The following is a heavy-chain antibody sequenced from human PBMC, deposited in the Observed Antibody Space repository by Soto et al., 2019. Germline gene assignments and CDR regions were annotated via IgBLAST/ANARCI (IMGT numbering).Heavy chain of an antibody. J-gene: IGHJ6*02. Sequence: QVQLVQSGAEVKKPGSSVKVSCKASGGTFSSYAIIWVRQAPGQGLEWMGGIIPISGTANYAQKFQGRVTITADESTSTAYMELSSLRSEDTAVYYCARSQGSSTTLEIYYYYYYGMDVWGQGTRVTVSS. D-gene: IGHD2-2*01. CDR3: ARSQGSSTTLEIYYYYYYGMDV. CDR2: IIPISGTA. CDR1: GGTFSSYA. V-gene: IGHV1-69*01.